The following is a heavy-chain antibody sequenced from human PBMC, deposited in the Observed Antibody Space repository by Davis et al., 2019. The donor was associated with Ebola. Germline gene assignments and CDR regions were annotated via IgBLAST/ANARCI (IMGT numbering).Heavy chain of an antibody. V-gene: IGHV4-34*01. CDR2: VNHSGGA. D-gene: IGHD6-19*01. Sequence: LETLSLTCAVYGGSFSGYYWSWIRQPPGKGLEWMGEVNHSGGANYNPSLKSRVTISAYTSKNQFSLKLNSVTAAETAVYYCTRTTRDSGWFIDFWGRGTRVTVSS. CDR3: TRTTRDSGWFIDF. CDR1: GGSFSGYY. J-gene: IGHJ4*02.